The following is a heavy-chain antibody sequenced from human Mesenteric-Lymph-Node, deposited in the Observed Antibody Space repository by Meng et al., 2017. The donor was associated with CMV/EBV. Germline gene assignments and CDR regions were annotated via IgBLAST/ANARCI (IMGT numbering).Heavy chain of an antibody. CDR2: IDHSGST. CDR1: GGPFSGYY. D-gene: IGHD2-2*01. CDR3: ARRRIVVVPAAPLPRPFDI. J-gene: IGHJ3*02. V-gene: IGHV4-34*01. Sequence: SETLSLTCAVYGGPFSGYYWSWIRQPPGKGLEWIGEIDHSGSTNYNPSLKSRVTISVDTSKNQFSLKLSSVTAADTAVYYCARRRIVVVPAAPLPRPFDIWGQGTMVTVSS.